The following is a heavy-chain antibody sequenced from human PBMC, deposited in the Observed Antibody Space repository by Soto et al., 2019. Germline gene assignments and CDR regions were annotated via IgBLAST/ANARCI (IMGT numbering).Heavy chain of an antibody. Sequence: ASVKVSCKASGGTFSSYTISWVRQAPGQGLEWMGRIIPILGIANYAQKFQGRVTITADKFTSTAYMELSSLRSEDTAVYYCAVGAGYGYGYYYGMDVWGQGTTVTVSS. V-gene: IGHV1-69*02. J-gene: IGHJ6*02. D-gene: IGHD3-16*01. CDR2: IIPILGIA. CDR3: AVGAGYGYGYYYGMDV. CDR1: GGTFSSYT.